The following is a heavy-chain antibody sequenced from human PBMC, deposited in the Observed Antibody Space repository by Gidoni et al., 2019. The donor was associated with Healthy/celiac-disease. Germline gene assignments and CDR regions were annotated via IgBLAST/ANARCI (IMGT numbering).Heavy chain of an antibody. CDR3: ATEHCFPGGSGSYST. Sequence: QVQLVQSGAAVKKPGASVKVSCKVSGYTLTELSMHWVRQAPGKGLEWMGGFDPEDGETIYAQKFPGRVTMTEDTSTDTAYIELSSLRSEDTAVYYGATEHCFPGGSGSYSTWGQGTLVTVSS. J-gene: IGHJ4*02. D-gene: IGHD3-10*01. CDR2: FDPEDGET. V-gene: IGHV1-24*01. CDR1: GYTLTELS.